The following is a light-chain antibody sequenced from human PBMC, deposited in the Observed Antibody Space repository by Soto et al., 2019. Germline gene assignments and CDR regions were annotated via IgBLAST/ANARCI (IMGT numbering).Light chain of an antibody. CDR2: AAS. CDR1: QGISSY. CDR3: LQLNSYPLT. J-gene: IGKJ5*01. V-gene: IGKV1-9*01. Sequence: DIQLTQSPSFLSASVGDRVTITCRASQGISSYLAWYQQKPGKAPKLLIYAASTLQSGVPSRFSGSGSGTEFTLTISSLQPEDFATYYCLQLNSYPLTFGHGTRLEIK.